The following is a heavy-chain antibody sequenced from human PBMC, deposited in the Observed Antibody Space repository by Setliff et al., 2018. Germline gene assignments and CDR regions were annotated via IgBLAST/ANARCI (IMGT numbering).Heavy chain of an antibody. D-gene: IGHD6-25*01. V-gene: IGHV3-7*01. CDR3: VPGRGS. CDR1: GLSYINDW. CDR2: INPDGSEK. J-gene: IGHJ5*02. Sequence: GGSLRLSCTASGLSYINDWVSWVRQAPGKGLEWLASINPDGSEKYYVDSVRGRFTISRDNAQKTLYLHMNNLRADDTAVFYCVPGRGSWGQGALVTVLL.